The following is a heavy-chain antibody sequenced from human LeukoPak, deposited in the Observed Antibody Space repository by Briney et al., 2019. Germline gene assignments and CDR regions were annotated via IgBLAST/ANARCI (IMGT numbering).Heavy chain of an antibody. D-gene: IGHD5-18*01. V-gene: IGHV4-59*01. J-gene: IGHJ4*02. CDR1: GGSISSYY. CDR3: ARAVDTAMVLDY. Sequence: SETLSLTCTVSGGSISSYYWSWIRQPPGKGLEWIGYTYYSGSTNYNPSLKSRVTISVDTSKNQFSLKLSSVTAADTAVYYCARAVDTAMVLDYWGQGTLVTVSS. CDR2: TYYSGST.